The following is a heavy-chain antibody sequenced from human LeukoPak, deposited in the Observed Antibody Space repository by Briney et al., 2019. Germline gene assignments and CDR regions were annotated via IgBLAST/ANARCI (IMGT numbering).Heavy chain of an antibody. CDR2: IIPIFGTA. CDR3: ARVAAYSGRYYFDY. CDR1: GGTFSSYA. D-gene: IGHD1-26*01. V-gene: IGHV1-69*05. Sequence: ASVKVSCKASGGTFSSYAISWVRQAPGQGPEWMGGIIPIFGTANYAQKFQGRVTITTDESTSTAYMELSSLRSEDTAVYYCARVAAYSGRYYFDYWGQGTLVTVSS. J-gene: IGHJ4*02.